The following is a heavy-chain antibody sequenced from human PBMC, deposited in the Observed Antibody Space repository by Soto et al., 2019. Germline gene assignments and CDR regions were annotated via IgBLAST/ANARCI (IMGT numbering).Heavy chain of an antibody. V-gene: IGHV1-8*01. CDR2: MNPNSGNT. D-gene: IGHD3-3*01. CDR1: GYTFTSCD. J-gene: IGHJ6*02. Sequence: GASVKVSCKASGYTFTSCDINWVRQATGQGLEWMGWMNPNSGNTGYAQKFQGRVTMTRNTSISTAYMELSSLRSEDTAVYYCARGRSSVWDXWSGYSPAYYYYYYGMDVWGQGTTVTVS. CDR3: ARGRSSVWDXWSGYSPAYYYYYYGMDV.